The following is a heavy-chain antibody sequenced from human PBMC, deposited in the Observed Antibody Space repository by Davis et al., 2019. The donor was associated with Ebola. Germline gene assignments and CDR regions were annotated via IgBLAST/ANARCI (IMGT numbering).Heavy chain of an antibody. J-gene: IGHJ4*02. Sequence: PSETLSLTCTVSGVSINTHYWRWIRQPPGKRLEWFGSIYYTGNAYYNSSLASRATISVDTSKNQFSLKLTSVTAADPAMYYCSERGSSVWGQGTLVTVSS. CDR2: IYYTGNA. V-gene: IGHV4-59*03. CDR3: SERGSSV. CDR1: GVSINTHY. D-gene: IGHD3-10*01.